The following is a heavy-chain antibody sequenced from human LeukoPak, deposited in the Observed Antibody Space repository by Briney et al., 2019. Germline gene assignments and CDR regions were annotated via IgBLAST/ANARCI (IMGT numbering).Heavy chain of an antibody. CDR3: GSSGSPRIDYFDY. CDR2: ISGSGGST. CDR1: GFTFSSYA. Sequence: GGSLRLSCAASGFTFSSYAMSWVRQAPGKGLEWVSAISGSGGSTYYADSVKGRFTISRDNPKNTLYLQMNSLRAEDTAVYYCGSSGSPRIDYFDYWGQGTLVTVSS. D-gene: IGHD1-26*01. J-gene: IGHJ4*02. V-gene: IGHV3-23*01.